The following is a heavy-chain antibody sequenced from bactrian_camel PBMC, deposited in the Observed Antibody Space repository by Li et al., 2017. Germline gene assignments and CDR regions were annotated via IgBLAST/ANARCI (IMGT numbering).Heavy chain of an antibody. D-gene: IGHD5*01. CDR1: GFTFSSHD. CDR2: ILSRVDDTT. V-gene: IGHV3S42*01. Sequence: VQLVESGGSLVQPGGSLRLSCAASGFTFSSHDMSWVRQAPGKGLEWISGILSRVDDTTTYAESVKGRFTISIDVAKNTLYLQMNGLTTDDTAVYYCAAEQWVGVNCSPTYFGQGTQVTVS. J-gene: IGHJ4*01.